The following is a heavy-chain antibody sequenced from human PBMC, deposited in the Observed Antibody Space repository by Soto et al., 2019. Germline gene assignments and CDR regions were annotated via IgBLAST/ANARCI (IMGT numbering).Heavy chain of an antibody. CDR2: IYHRGDT. D-gene: IGHD3-10*02. Sequence: PSETLSLTCTVSGGSISSIHYYWGWIRQSPGMGLEWIGSIYHRGDTYDNPSPKNRLTMSVDTSKNQFSLKLTSVFAADTAVYYCARHVRGAVTMNWFDLWGQGTLVTVSS. CDR1: GGSISSIHYY. V-gene: IGHV4-39*01. CDR3: ARHVRGAVTMNWFDL. J-gene: IGHJ5*02.